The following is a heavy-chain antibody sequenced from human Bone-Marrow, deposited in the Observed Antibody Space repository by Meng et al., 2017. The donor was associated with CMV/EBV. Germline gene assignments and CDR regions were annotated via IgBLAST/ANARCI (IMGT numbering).Heavy chain of an antibody. D-gene: IGHD3-22*01. V-gene: IGHV5-51*01. Sequence: KVSCKGSGYSFTSYWIGWVRQMPGKGLEWMGIIYPGDSDTRYSPSFQGQVTISADKSISTAYLQWSSLKASDTAMYYCARRGYYYDSSGYVRSYDACDIWGQGTMVNVAS. J-gene: IGHJ3*02. CDR1: GYSFTSYW. CDR2: IYPGDSDT. CDR3: ARRGYYYDSSGYVRSYDACDI.